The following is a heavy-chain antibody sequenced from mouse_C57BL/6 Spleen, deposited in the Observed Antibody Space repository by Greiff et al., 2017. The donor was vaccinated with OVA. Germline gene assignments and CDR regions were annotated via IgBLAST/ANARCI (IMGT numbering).Heavy chain of an antibody. CDR2: ISRGSSTI. CDR1: GFTFSDYG. J-gene: IGHJ4*01. CDR3: ARINYEYAMDY. V-gene: IGHV5-17*01. Sequence: DVMLVESGGGLVKPGGSLKLSCAASGFTFSDYGMHWVRQAPEKGLEWVAYISRGSSTIYYADTVKGRFTISRDNAKNTLFLQMTSLRSEDTAMYYCARINYEYAMDYWGQGTSVTVSS. D-gene: IGHD2-4*01.